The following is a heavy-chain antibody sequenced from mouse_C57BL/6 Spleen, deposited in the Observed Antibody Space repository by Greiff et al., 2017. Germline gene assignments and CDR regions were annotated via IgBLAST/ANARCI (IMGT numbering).Heavy chain of an antibody. CDR1: GYTFTDHT. CDR3: ARGPYDYDGQGGFAY. Sequence: VQLVESDAELVKPGASVKISCKVSGYTFTDHTIHWMKQRPEQGLEWIGYIYPRDGSTKYNEKFKGKATLTADKSSSTAYMQLNSLTSEDSAVYFCARGPYDYDGQGGFAYWGQGTLVTVSA. CDR2: IYPRDGST. V-gene: IGHV1-78*01. D-gene: IGHD2-4*01. J-gene: IGHJ3*01.